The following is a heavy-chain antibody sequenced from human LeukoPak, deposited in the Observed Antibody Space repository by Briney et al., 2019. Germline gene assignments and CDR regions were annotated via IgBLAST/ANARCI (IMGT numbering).Heavy chain of an antibody. V-gene: IGHV3-66*02. CDR1: GFTVSSYY. Sequence: SGGSLRLSCAASGFTVSSYYMSWVRQAPGKGLEWVSVIYSGGSTYYADSVKGRFTISRDNSKNTLYLQMNSLRAEDTAVYYCARGLTTVTPLDIWGQGTMVTVSS. J-gene: IGHJ3*02. CDR3: ARGLTTVTPLDI. CDR2: IYSGGST. D-gene: IGHD4-11*01.